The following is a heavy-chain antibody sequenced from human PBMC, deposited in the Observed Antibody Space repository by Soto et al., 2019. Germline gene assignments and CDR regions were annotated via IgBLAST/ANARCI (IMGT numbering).Heavy chain of an antibody. CDR3: ARVKSVDNGMDV. Sequence: GESLKISCKGSGYRFTSYWIGWVRQMPGKGLEWMGIIYPGDSDTRYSPSFQGQVTISADKSISTAYLQMDSLRAEDTAVYYCARVKSVDNGMDVWGQGTAVTVSS. J-gene: IGHJ6*02. D-gene: IGHD2-15*01. CDR2: IYPGDSDT. V-gene: IGHV5-51*01. CDR1: GYRFTSYW.